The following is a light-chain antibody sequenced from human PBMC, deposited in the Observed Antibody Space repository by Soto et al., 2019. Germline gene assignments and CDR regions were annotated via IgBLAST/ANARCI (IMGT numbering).Light chain of an antibody. CDR1: QSVSSN. CDR3: QQYNNWPRT. V-gene: IGKV3-15*01. Sequence: ETAMAQSPATRSLSPGERATLSCRASQSVSSNLAWYQQKPGQAPRLLIYGASTRATGIAARFSGSGSGTDFTLTISSLQSEDFAIYYCQQYNNWPRTFGQGTKVEIK. J-gene: IGKJ1*01. CDR2: GAS.